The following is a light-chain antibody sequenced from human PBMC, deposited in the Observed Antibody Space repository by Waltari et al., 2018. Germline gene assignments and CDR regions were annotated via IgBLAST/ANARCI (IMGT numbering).Light chain of an antibody. J-gene: IGLJ1*01. Sequence: QPALTQPASVSGSPGQSITISCPGTSSDVGHDNYVYWYQQHPHKAPNLLCYEVTKRAAVVSMRLPRSKSGITAYLTISGLQPADEAPYFCSSYATSRTLVFGTGTKVTV. CDR2: EVT. V-gene: IGLV2-14*01. CDR1: SSDVGHDNY. CDR3: SSYATSRTLV.